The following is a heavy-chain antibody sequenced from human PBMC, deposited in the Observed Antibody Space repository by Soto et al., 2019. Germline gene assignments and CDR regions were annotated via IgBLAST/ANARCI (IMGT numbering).Heavy chain of an antibody. CDR3: ASGGSGHVWLNDF. V-gene: IGHV1-69*13. CDR1: GGIFSSYA. Sequence: GASVKVSCKASGGIFSSYAISWVRQAPGQGLEWMGGIIPIFGTANYAQKFQGRVTITADESTNTAYMDLSSLKSEDTAIYYCASGGSGHVWLNDFWGQGTLVTASP. D-gene: IGHD2-15*01. J-gene: IGHJ1*01. CDR2: IIPIFGTA.